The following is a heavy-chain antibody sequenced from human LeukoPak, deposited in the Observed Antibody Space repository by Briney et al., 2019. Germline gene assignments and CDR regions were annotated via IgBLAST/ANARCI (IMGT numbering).Heavy chain of an antibody. J-gene: IGHJ4*02. V-gene: IGHV3-48*04. CDR2: ISSGSNII. CDR3: APKEEGY. Sequence: PGGSLRLSCAASGFTFSSYSMNWVRQAPGKGLEWVSYISSGSNIIYYADSVKGRFTISRDNAKNSLYLQMNSLRAEDTAVYYCAPKEEGYWGQGTLVTVSS. CDR1: GFTFSSYS.